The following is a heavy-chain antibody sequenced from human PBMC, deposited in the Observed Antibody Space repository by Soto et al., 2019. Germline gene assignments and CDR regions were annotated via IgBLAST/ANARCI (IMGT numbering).Heavy chain of an antibody. J-gene: IGHJ4*02. D-gene: IGHD4-17*01. Sequence: SETLSLTCTVSGGSISSSSYYWGWIRQPPGKRLEWIGSIYYSGSTYYNPSLESRVTISVDTSKNQFSLKLSSVTAADTAVYYCARHRTVTTSDFDYWGQGTLVTVSS. V-gene: IGHV4-39*01. CDR3: ARHRTVTTSDFDY. CDR2: IYYSGST. CDR1: GGSISSSSYY.